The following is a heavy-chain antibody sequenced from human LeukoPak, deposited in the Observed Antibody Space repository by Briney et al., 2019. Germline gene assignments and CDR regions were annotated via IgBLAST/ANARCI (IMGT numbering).Heavy chain of an antibody. J-gene: IGHJ4*02. Sequence: SETLSLTCTVSGGSISSGDYYWSWIRQPPGKGLEWIGYIYYSGSTYYNPSLKSRVTISVGTSKNQFSLELSSVTAADTAVYYCARGAAGYSILSGLIWGQGTLVTVSS. CDR2: IYYSGST. CDR1: GGSISSGDYY. D-gene: IGHD4-11*01. CDR3: ARGAAGYSILSGLI. V-gene: IGHV4-30-4*08.